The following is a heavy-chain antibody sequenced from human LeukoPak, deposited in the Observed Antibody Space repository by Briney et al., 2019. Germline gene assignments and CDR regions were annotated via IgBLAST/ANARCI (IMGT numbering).Heavy chain of an antibody. Sequence: PGGSLRLSCAASGFNFNDYGMSWVRQAPGKGLEWVSSVSHTGDHTYYADSVKGRFTISRDNAKNSLYLQMNSLRAEDTAVYYCAELGITMIGGVWGKGTTVTISS. D-gene: IGHD3-10*02. CDR2: VSHTGDHT. J-gene: IGHJ6*04. CDR3: AELGITMIGGV. CDR1: GFNFNDYG. V-gene: IGHV3-23*01.